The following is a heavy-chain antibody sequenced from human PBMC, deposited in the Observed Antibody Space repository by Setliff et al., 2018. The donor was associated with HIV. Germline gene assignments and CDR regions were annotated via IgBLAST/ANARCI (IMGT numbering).Heavy chain of an antibody. J-gene: IGHJ4*02. CDR1: GGSISGYH. CDR2: IYTSRGT. V-gene: IGHV4-4*09. CDR3: ATLDAHGKNFLGF. D-gene: IGHD1-1*01. Sequence: SETLSLTCTVSGGSISGYHWNWLRQTPGKGLEWIGYIYTSRGTNYNHSLRTRVIISVDTSKAQFSLNLSSVTAADTAKYYCATLDAHGKNFLGFWGQGTLVTVSS.